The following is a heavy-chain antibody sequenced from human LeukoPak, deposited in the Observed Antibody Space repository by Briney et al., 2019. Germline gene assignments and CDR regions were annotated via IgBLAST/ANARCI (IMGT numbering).Heavy chain of an antibody. CDR3: ARADYGVKGAFDP. J-gene: IGHJ5*02. CDR1: GGSISSYF. D-gene: IGHD4-23*01. V-gene: IGHV4-59*01. CDR2: IYYSGST. Sequence: PSETLSLTCTVSGGSISSYFWSWIRQPPGKGLEWIGYIYYSGSTNYNPSLKSRVTISVDTSKNQFSLKLSSVTAADTAVYYCARADYGVKGAFDPWGQGTLVTVSS.